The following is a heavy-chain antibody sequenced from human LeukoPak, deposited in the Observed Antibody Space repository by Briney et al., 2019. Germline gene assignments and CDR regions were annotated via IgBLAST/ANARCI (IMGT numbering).Heavy chain of an antibody. CDR2: IYHSGST. CDR3: ASYIAAALYFDY. Sequence: PSETLSLTCAVSGGSISSSNWWSWVRQPPGKGLEWIGEIYHSGSTNYNPSLKSRVTISVDKSKNQFSLKLSSVTAADTAVYYCASYIAAALYFDYWGQGTLVTVSS. D-gene: IGHD6-13*01. V-gene: IGHV4-4*02. J-gene: IGHJ4*02. CDR1: GGSISSSNW.